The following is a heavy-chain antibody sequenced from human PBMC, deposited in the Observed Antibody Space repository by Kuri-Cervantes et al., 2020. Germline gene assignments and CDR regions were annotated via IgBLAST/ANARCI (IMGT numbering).Heavy chain of an antibody. D-gene: IGHD6-19*01. CDR3: ARGELYGSGNPSLDY. CDR1: GYTLTTYV. J-gene: IGHJ4*02. Sequence: ASVKVSCKASGYTLTTYVMHWVRQAPGQRLEWMGWINAGNGNTKYSQKFQGRVTITRDTSASTAYMELSSLRPEDTAVYYCARGELYGSGNPSLDYWGQGTLVTVSS. V-gene: IGHV1-3*01. CDR2: INAGNGNT.